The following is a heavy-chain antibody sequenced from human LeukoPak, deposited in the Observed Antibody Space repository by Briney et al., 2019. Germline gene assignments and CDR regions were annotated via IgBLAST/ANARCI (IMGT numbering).Heavy chain of an antibody. CDR2: INHGRST. Sequence: PSQTLSLTCTVSGGSISSGGYYWSWIRQPPGKGLEWIGEINHGRSTRYNPSLKSRVTISVDTSKNQFSLKLTSVTAADSAVYYCARGPWEYSSGDCWGQGTLVTVSS. V-gene: IGHV4-30-2*01. CDR3: ARGPWEYSSGDC. J-gene: IGHJ4*02. D-gene: IGHD6-19*01. CDR1: GGSISSGGYY.